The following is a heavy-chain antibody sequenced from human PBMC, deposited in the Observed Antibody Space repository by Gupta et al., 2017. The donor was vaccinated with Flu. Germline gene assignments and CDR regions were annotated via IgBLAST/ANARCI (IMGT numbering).Heavy chain of an antibody. CDR1: GYTFTSYG. CDR3: ASPLDDILTGFSPEKRHYYYYGMDV. J-gene: IGHJ6*02. CDR2: ISAYNGNT. D-gene: IGHD3-9*01. V-gene: IGHV1-18*01. Sequence: QVQLVQSGAEVKKPGASVKVSCKASGYTFTSYGISWVRQAPGQGLEWMGWISAYNGNTNYAQKLQGRVTMTTDTSTSTAYMELRSLRSDDTAVYYCASPLDDILTGFSPEKRHYYYYGMDVWGQGTTVTVSS.